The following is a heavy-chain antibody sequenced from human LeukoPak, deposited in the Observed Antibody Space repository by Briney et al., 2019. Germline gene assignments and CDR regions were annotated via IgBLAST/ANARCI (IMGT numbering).Heavy chain of an antibody. Sequence: PGGSLRLSCAASGFTFSDSYMSWFRQAPGKGLEWVSYISSGATVIHYADSVKGRFTISRDNAKNSLFLQMNSLRAEDTAVYYCARRGYDSSTYYPYYFDYWGQGTLVTVSS. D-gene: IGHD3-22*01. J-gene: IGHJ4*02. CDR3: ARRGYDSSTYYPYYFDY. CDR1: GFTFSDSY. CDR2: ISSGATVI. V-gene: IGHV3-11*01.